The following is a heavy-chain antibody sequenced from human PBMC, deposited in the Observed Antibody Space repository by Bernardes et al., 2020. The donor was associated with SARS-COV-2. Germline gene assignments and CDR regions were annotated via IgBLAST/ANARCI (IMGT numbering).Heavy chain of an antibody. Sequence: SETLSLTCTFSGGSMSDYYWSWIRQPPGKGLEWIGYIHHSGSTNYNPSLKSQVTISLDTSKSQFSLKLTSVTAADTAVYYCAREQWLAHYFDYWGQGTLVAVSS. CDR1: GGSMSDYY. D-gene: IGHD6-19*01. CDR3: AREQWLAHYFDY. CDR2: IHHSGST. J-gene: IGHJ4*02. V-gene: IGHV4-4*08.